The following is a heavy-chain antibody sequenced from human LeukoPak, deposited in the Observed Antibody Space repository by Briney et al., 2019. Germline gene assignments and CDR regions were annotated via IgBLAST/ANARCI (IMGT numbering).Heavy chain of an antibody. J-gene: IGHJ5*02. CDR1: GGSFSGYY. CDR3: ARGGGYNWFDP. CDR2: INHSGST. Sequence: SETLSLTCAVYGGSFSGYYWSWIRQPPGEGLEWIGEINHSGSTNYNPSLKSRVTISVDTSKNQFSLKLSSVTAADTAVYYCARGGGYNWFDPWGQGTLVTVSS. V-gene: IGHV4-34*01.